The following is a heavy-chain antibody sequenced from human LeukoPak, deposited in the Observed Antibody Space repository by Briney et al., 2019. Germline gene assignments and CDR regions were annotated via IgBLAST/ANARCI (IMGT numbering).Heavy chain of an antibody. CDR2: ISSSSSYI. V-gene: IGHV3-21*01. Sequence: KPGGSLRLSCAASGFTFSSYSMNWVRQAPGKGLEWVSSISSSSSYIYYADSVKGRFTISRDNAKNSLYLQMNSLRAEDTAVYYCARTVASGTMIVVGYTDYYFDYWGQGTLVTVSS. D-gene: IGHD3-22*01. J-gene: IGHJ4*02. CDR3: ARTVASGTMIVVGYTDYYFDY. CDR1: GFTFSSYS.